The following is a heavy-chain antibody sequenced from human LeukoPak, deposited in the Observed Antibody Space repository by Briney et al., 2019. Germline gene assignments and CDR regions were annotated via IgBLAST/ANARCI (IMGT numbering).Heavy chain of an antibody. CDR3: TTVTHFNL. Sequence: GGSLRLSCATSGFSFYDAWLSWVRQAPGKGLEWVGRIKGTSAGGATDYAAPVKGRFTISKDGSRSTLYLQMNSLNTEDTAVYYCTTVTHFNLGGQGTLVTVSS. CDR1: GFSFYDAW. J-gene: IGHJ1*01. V-gene: IGHV3-15*01. CDR2: IKGTSAGGAT. D-gene: IGHD3-3*02.